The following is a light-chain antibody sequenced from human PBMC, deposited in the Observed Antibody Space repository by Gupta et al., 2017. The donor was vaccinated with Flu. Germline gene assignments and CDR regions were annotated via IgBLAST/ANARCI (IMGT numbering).Light chain of an antibody. CDR3: AAWDDTLNGRV. Sequence: QSVLTQPPSESGTPGQRVTISCSGSSSNLGSHTVNWYQQLPGTAPKILIYSNSQRPSGVPDRFSGSRSGTSASLAISGLQSEDEADYYCAAWDDTLNGRVFGGGTKLTVL. J-gene: IGLJ3*02. CDR2: SNS. V-gene: IGLV1-44*01. CDR1: SSNLGSHT.